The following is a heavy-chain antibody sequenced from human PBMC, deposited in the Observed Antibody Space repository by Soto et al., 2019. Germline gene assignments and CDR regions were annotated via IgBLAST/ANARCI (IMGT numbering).Heavy chain of an antibody. J-gene: IGHJ6*02. V-gene: IGHV3-23*01. CDR1: GFTFSSYA. CDR2: ISGSGGST. CDR3: AKGPWSPANEAYYYYYGMDV. Sequence: GGSLRLSCAASGFTFSSYAMSWVRQAPGKGLEWVSAISGSGGSTYYADSVKGRFTISRDNSKNTLYLQMNSLRAEDTAVYYCAKGPWSPANEAYYYYYGMDVWGQGTTVTVSS. D-gene: IGHD1-1*01.